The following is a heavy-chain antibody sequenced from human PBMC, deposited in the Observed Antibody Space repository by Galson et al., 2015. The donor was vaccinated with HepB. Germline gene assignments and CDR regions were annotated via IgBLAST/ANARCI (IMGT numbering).Heavy chain of an antibody. V-gene: IGHV3-48*01. Sequence: SLRLSCAASGFTFSSYSVNWVRQAPGKGLEWVSYISSSSSTIYYADSVKGRFTISRDNAKNSLYLQMNSLRAEDTAVYYCARDYRSGSNFEPPWFDPWGQGTLVTVSS. CDR1: GFTFSSYS. CDR3: ARDYRSGSNFEPPWFDP. J-gene: IGHJ5*02. CDR2: ISSSSSTI. D-gene: IGHD3-10*01.